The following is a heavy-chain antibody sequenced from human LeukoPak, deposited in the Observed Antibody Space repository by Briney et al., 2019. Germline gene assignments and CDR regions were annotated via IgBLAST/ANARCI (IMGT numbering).Heavy chain of an antibody. V-gene: IGHV3-23*01. Sequence: GGSLRLSCTASGFAFGSFAMAWVRQAPGKGLEGVAAIGSDGDRVHEDSVKGRFTISRDNSKSTLYLQMDNLRVEDTAVYFCAKSAGAATTYFGSWGQGALVTVSS. CDR2: IGSDGDR. D-gene: IGHD6-25*01. CDR1: GFAFGSFA. J-gene: IGHJ4*02. CDR3: AKSAGAATTYFGS.